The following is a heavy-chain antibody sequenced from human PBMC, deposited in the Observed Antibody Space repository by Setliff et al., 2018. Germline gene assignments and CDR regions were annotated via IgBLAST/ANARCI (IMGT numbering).Heavy chain of an antibody. CDR2: IRYDGSNK. CDR3: AKPLALSPSY. CDR1: GFTFSSYG. V-gene: IGHV3-30*02. Sequence: SGGSLRLSCAASGFTFSSYGMNWVRQAPAKGLEWVAFIRYDGSNKYYADSVEGRFTISRDNSKNTLYLQMNSLRAEDTAVYYCAKPLALSPSYWGQGTLVTVSS. D-gene: IGHD2-2*01. J-gene: IGHJ4*02.